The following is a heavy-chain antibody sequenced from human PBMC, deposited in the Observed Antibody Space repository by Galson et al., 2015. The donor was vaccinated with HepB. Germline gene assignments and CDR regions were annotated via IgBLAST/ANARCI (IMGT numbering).Heavy chain of an antibody. V-gene: IGHV3-23*01. CDR1: GFTFSSYA. CDR3: AKDRADWNDRDAFDI. D-gene: IGHD1-1*01. J-gene: IGHJ3*02. CDR2: ISGSGGST. Sequence: SLRLSCAASGFTFSSYAMSWVRQAPGKGLEWVSTISGSGGSTYYAASVKGRFTISRDNSKNTLYLQMNSLRAEDTAVYYCAKDRADWNDRDAFDIWGQGTMVTVSS.